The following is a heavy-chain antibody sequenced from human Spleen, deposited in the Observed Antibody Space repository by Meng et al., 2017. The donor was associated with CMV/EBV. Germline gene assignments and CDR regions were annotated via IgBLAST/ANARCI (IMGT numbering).Heavy chain of an antibody. CDR1: GGYF. CDR3: ARAVISGYSSSWYEVAFFDY. J-gene: IGHJ4*02. Sequence: GGYFWSWIRQHPGKGLEWIGYIYSSGSTYYTPSLKSRVTISVDTSKNQFSLKLSSVTAADTAVYYCARAVISGYSSSWYEVAFFDYWGQGTLVTVSS. V-gene: IGHV4-31*02. D-gene: IGHD6-13*01. CDR2: IYSSGST.